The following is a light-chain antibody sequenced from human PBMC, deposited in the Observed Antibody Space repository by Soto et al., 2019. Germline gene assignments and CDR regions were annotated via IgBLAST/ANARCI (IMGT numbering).Light chain of an antibody. CDR1: SSDIGGYNF. CDR2: EVT. Sequence: QSALTQPPSASGSPGQSVTISCTGTSSDIGGYNFVSWYQQHPGTAPKLMIYEVTNRPSGVPNRFSGSKSGNTASLTISGVQPEDEADYYCSSYAGSNNYVFGGGTKLTVL. CDR3: SSYAGSNNYV. V-gene: IGLV2-8*01. J-gene: IGLJ1*01.